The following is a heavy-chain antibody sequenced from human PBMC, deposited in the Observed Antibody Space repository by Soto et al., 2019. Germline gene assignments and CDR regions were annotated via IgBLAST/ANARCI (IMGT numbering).Heavy chain of an antibody. CDR2: IYYSGST. CDR3: ARMGTTIRALDY. D-gene: IGHD1-1*01. Sequence: PSETLSLTCTVSGGSISSSSYYWGWIRQPPGKGLEWIGSIYYSGSTYYNPSLKSRVTISVDTSKNQFSLKLSSVSAADTAVYYCARMGTTIRALDYWGQGTLVTVSS. CDR1: GGSISSSSYY. J-gene: IGHJ4*02. V-gene: IGHV4-39*01.